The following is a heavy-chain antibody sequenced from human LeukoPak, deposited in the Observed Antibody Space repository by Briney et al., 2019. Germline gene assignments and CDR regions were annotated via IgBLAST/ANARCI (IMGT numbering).Heavy chain of an antibody. CDR1: GGSISSSSYY. J-gene: IGHJ4*02. D-gene: IGHD1-26*01. Sequence: SATLSLTCTVSGGSISSSSYYWGWIRQPPGKGLEWIGSIYYSGSTYYNPSLKSRVTISVDTSKNQFSLKLGSVTAADTAAYYCAREGGYFDYWGQGTQVTVSS. V-gene: IGHV4-39*02. CDR2: IYYSGST. CDR3: AREGGYFDY.